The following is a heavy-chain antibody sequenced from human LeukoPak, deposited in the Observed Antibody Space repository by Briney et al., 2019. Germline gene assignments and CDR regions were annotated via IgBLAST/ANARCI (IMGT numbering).Heavy chain of an antibody. D-gene: IGHD2-2*03. J-gene: IGHJ4*02. CDR3: AKEAGYCSTTTCYVDY. CDR1: GFTFSSYS. Sequence: GGSLRLSCAASGFTFSSYSMNWVRQAPGKGLEWVSGISGSGGSTYYADSVKGRFTISRDNSKNTLYLQMNSLRAEDTAVYYCAKEAGYCSTTTCYVDYWGQGILVTVSS. CDR2: ISGSGGST. V-gene: IGHV3-23*01.